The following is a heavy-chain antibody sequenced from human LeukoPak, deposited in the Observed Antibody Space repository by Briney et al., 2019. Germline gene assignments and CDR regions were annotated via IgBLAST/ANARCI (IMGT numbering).Heavy chain of an antibody. V-gene: IGHV1-69*06. CDR1: GGTFSSYA. CDR2: IIPIFGTA. CDR3: ARDPSDEDGSWFDP. J-gene: IGHJ5*02. D-gene: IGHD2-2*01. Sequence: SVKVSCKASGGTFSSYAISWVRQAPGQGLEWMGGIIPIFGTANYAQKFQGRVTITPDKSTSTAYMELSSLRSEDTAVYYCARDPSDEDGSWFDPWGQGTLVTVSS.